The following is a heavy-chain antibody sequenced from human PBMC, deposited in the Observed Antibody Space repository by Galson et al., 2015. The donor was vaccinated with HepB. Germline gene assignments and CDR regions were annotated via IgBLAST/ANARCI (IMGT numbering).Heavy chain of an antibody. CDR2: INWNGGST. V-gene: IGHV3-20*04. Sequence: SLRLSCAASGFTFDDYGMSWVRQAPGKGLEWVSGINWNGGSTGYADSVKGRFTISRDNAKNSLYLQMNSLRAEDTALYYCARDTPNSSGWYPIFDPWGQGTLVTVSS. J-gene: IGHJ5*02. CDR3: ARDTPNSSGWYPIFDP. CDR1: GFTFDDYG. D-gene: IGHD6-19*01.